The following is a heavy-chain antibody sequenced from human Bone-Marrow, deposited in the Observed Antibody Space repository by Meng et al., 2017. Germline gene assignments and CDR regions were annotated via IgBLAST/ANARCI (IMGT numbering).Heavy chain of an antibody. CDR3: AVRPLVGPTAEVDY. CDR1: GYNFPDYW. Sequence: ASVKVSCKPSGYNFPDYWLHWVRRAPGQGLEWMGRIDPKSGDTHYAQRFQGRVTMTGDTSISTAYMELSGLRSDDTAMYYCAVRPLVGPTAEVDYWGQGTLVTVSS. CDR2: IDPKSGDT. J-gene: IGHJ4*02. V-gene: IGHV1-2*06. D-gene: IGHD1-26*01.